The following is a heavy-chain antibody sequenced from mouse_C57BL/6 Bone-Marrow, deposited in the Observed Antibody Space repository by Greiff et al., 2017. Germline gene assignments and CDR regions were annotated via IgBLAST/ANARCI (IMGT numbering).Heavy chain of an antibody. CDR3: ARQVIITTVVDFDY. CDR2: ISGGGGNT. Sequence: EVHLVESGGGLVKPGGSLKLSCAASGFTFSSYTMSWVRQTPEKRLEWVATISGGGGNTYYPDSVKGRFTISRDNAKNTLYLQMSSLRSEDTALYYCARQVIITTVVDFDYWGQGTTLTVSS. CDR1: GFTFSSYT. D-gene: IGHD1-1*01. J-gene: IGHJ2*01. V-gene: IGHV5-9*01.